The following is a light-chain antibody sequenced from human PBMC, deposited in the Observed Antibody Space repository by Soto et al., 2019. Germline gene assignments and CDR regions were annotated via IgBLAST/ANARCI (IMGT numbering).Light chain of an antibody. V-gene: IGKV3-15*01. CDR3: QPYYDYPPLI. J-gene: IGKJ4*01. Sequence: EILMTQSPGTLSVSPGDRVTLSCRASRNINRKVAWYQQKPGQAPRLLISGASTRATGIPTRFSGSGSGTEFTLIPITLPSEDFAAYYCQPYYDYPPLIFGGGTKVEIK. CDR2: GAS. CDR1: RNINRK.